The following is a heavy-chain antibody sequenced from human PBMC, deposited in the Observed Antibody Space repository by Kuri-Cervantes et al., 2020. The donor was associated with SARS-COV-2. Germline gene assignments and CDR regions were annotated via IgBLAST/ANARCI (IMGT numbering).Heavy chain of an antibody. CDR1: GGSFSGYY. CDR2: INHSGST. D-gene: IGHD4-17*01. Sequence: SETLSLTCAVYGGSFSGYYWSWIRQPPGKGLEWIGEINHSGSTNYNPSLKSRVTIPVDTSKNQFSLKLSSVTAADTAVYYCARDRTVTTLYYYYMDVWGKGTTVTVSS. V-gene: IGHV4-34*01. J-gene: IGHJ6*03. CDR3: ARDRTVTTLYYYYMDV.